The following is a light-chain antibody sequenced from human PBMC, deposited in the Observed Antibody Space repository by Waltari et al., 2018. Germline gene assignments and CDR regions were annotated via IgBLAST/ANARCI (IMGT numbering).Light chain of an antibody. Sequence: QSVLTQPPSVSAAPGQKVTISCSGSSSDIGGNYFSWYQQLPGTAPKLLIYDNNKRPSGISDRFSASKSGTSATLVITGLQTGDEADYYCGARDSSLFIVLFGGGTKLTVL. V-gene: IGLV1-51*01. CDR3: GARDSSLFIVL. J-gene: IGLJ2*01. CDR2: DNN. CDR1: SSDIGGNY.